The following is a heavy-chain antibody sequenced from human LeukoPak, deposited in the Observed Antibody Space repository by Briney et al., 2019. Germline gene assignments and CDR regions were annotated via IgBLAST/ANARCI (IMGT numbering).Heavy chain of an antibody. D-gene: IGHD3-16*01. CDR3: AGRRVLDASFDY. CDR1: VFTDSGNY. J-gene: IGHJ4*01. Sequence: GRCLRLSCAASVFTDSGNYMSWVRRAPGKGLEWVQVIYSSDNTYYIDSVQGRFTITRDNSKNMLYLQMNRLRAEGTAVYYCAGRRVLDASFDYWGQGTLVTVSS. V-gene: IGHV3-66*02. CDR2: IYSSDNT.